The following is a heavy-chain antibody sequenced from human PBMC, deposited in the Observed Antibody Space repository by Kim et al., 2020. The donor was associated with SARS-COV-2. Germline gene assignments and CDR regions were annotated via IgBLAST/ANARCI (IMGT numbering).Heavy chain of an antibody. CDR1: GFTFSSYG. CDR3: ARAAAGGNVLRGDAALDI. CDR2: VWYDGSAK. J-gene: IGHJ3*02. V-gene: IGHV3-33*01. D-gene: IGHD1-1*01. Sequence: GGSLRLSCVASGFTFSSYGMHWVRQAPGKGLEWVALVWYDGSAKYYADSVKGRFTISRDNSKNTLYLQMNSLRAEDTAVYYCARAAAGGNVLRGDAALDIWGQGTMVTVSS.